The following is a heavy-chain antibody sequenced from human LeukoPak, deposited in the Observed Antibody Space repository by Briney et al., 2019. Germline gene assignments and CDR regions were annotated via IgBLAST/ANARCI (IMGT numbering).Heavy chain of an antibody. Sequence: GRSLRLSCAASGFTFSSYWMSWVRQAPGKGLEWVANIKQDGSEKYYVDSVKGRFTISRDNAKNSLYLQMNSLRAEDTAVYYCAKRGVLRYFDWLSYYFDYWGQGTLVTVSS. V-gene: IGHV3-7*02. J-gene: IGHJ4*02. CDR2: IKQDGSEK. CDR1: GFTFSSYW. CDR3: AKRGVLRYFDWLSYYFDY. D-gene: IGHD3-9*01.